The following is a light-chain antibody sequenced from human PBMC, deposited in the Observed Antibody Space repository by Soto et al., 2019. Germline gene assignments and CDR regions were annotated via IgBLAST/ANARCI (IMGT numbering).Light chain of an antibody. CDR2: VAS. CDR3: QQSYSISWT. Sequence: DIQMTQSPSSLSASVGDRVTITCRASQSISNYLNWYQQKPGKPPKLLIYVASSLQSGVPSRFSGSGSGRDFTLTISSLQPEDFATYYCQQSYSISWTFGQGTRWIS. J-gene: IGKJ1*01. V-gene: IGKV1-39*01. CDR1: QSISNY.